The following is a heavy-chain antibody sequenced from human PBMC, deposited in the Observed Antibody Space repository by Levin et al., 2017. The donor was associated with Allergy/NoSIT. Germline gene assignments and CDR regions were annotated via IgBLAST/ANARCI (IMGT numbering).Heavy chain of an antibody. V-gene: IGHV3-20*04. D-gene: IGHD6-19*01. CDR3: ARDKGIAVAGGFDY. Sequence: LSLTCAASGFTFYDYGMNWVRQAPGKGLEWVSGINWKGGRTGYADSVKGRFTISRDNAKNSLYLQMKSLRAEDTALYYCARDKGIAVAGGFDYWGQGTLVTVSS. J-gene: IGHJ4*02. CDR1: GFTFYDYG. CDR2: INWKGGRT.